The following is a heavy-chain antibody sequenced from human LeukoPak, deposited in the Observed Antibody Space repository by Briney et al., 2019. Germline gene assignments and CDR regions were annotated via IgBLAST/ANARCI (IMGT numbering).Heavy chain of an antibody. D-gene: IGHD3-3*01. Sequence: SETLSPTCTVSGGSISSGSYYWSWIRQPAGTGLEWIGRIYTSGSTNYNPSLKSRVTISVDTSKNQFSLKLSSVTAADTAVYYCARADFWSGTYAFDIWGQGTMVTVSS. CDR2: IYTSGST. J-gene: IGHJ3*02. CDR1: GGSISSGSYY. CDR3: ARADFWSGTYAFDI. V-gene: IGHV4-61*02.